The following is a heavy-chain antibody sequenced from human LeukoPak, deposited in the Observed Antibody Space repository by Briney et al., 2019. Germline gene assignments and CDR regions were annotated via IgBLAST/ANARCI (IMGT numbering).Heavy chain of an antibody. CDR2: IIPIFGTA. CDR1: GYTFTSYD. V-gene: IGHV1-69*13. Sequence: SVKVSCKASGYTFTSYDISWVRQAPGQGLEWMGGIIPIFGTANYAQKFQGRVTITADESTSTAYMELTSLRSEDTAVYYCARGRMAGTYVFDYWGQGTLVTVSS. CDR3: ARGRMAGTYVFDY. J-gene: IGHJ4*02. D-gene: IGHD6-19*01.